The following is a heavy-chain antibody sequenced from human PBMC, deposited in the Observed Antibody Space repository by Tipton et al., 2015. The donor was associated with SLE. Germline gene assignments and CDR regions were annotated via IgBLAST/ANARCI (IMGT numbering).Heavy chain of an antibody. J-gene: IGHJ3*02. D-gene: IGHD1-26*01. V-gene: IGHV4-39*07. CDR1: GGSISSSSYY. CDR2: IYYSGST. Sequence: TLSLTCTVSGGSISSSSYYWGWIRQPPGKGLEWIGSIYYSGSTYYSPSLKSRVTISVDTSKNQFSLKLISVTAADTAVYYCARTLGAIAHTVYDAFDIWGQGKMVTVSS. CDR3: ARTLGAIAHTVYDAFDI.